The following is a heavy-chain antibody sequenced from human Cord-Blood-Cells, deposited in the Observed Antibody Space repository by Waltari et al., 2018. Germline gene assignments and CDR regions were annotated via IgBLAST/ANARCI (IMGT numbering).Heavy chain of an antibody. CDR3: ARDSDDSSGYYYDY. Sequence: QVQLQESGPGLVKPSQTLSLPCTVTGGSISSGGYYWSWIRQHPGKGLEWIGYIYYSGSTYYNPSLKSRVTISVDTSKNQFSLKLSSVTAADTAVYYCARDSDDSSGYYYDYWGQGTLVTVSS. CDR2: IYYSGST. V-gene: IGHV4-31*03. CDR1: GGSISSGGYY. D-gene: IGHD3-22*01. J-gene: IGHJ4*02.